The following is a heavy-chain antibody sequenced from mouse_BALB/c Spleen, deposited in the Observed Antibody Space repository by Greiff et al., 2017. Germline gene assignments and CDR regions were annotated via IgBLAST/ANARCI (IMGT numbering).Heavy chain of an antibody. Sequence: VQLQQSGAELMKPGASVKISCKATGYTFSSYWIEWVKQRPGHGLEWIGEILPGSGSTNYNEKFKGKATFTADTSSNTAYMQLSSLTSEDSAVYYCARCHYYGSSYHYDAMDYWGQGTSVTVSS. J-gene: IGHJ4*01. CDR1: GYTFSSYW. CDR3: ARCHYYGSSYHYDAMDY. D-gene: IGHD1-1*01. V-gene: IGHV1-9*01. CDR2: ILPGSGST.